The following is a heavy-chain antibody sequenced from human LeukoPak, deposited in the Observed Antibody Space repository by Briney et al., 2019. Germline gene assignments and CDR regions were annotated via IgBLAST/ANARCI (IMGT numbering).Heavy chain of an antibody. CDR1: GFTFSSYA. CDR2: ISGSGGST. D-gene: IGHD4-17*01. V-gene: IGHV3-23*01. CDR3: AKGRSYYGDYSNWFDP. J-gene: IGHJ5*02. Sequence: SGGSLRLSCAASGFTFSSYAMSWVRQAPGKGLEWVSAISGSGGSTYYADSVKGRFTISRDNSKNTLYLQMNSLRAEDTAVYYCAKGRSYYGDYSNWFDPWGQGTLVTVSS.